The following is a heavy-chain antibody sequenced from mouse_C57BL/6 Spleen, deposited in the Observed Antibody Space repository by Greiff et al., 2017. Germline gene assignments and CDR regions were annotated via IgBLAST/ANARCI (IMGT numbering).Heavy chain of an antibody. D-gene: IGHD2-4*01. V-gene: IGHV3-6*01. Sequence: EVQLKESGPGLVKPSQSLSLTCSVTGYSITSGYYWNWIRQFPGNKLEWMGYISYDGSNNYNPSLKNRISITRDTSKNQFFLKLNSVTTENTATXYCAREGDYHYFDDWGQGTTLTVSS. CDR3: AREGDYHYFDD. CDR2: ISYDGSN. CDR1: GYSITSGYY. J-gene: IGHJ2*01.